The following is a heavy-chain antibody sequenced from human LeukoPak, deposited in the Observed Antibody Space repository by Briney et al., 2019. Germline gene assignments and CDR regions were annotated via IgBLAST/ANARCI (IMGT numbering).Heavy chain of an antibody. CDR1: GFTFSSYA. V-gene: IGHV3-30-3*01. Sequence: GGSLRLSCAASGFTFSSYAMHWVRQAPGKGLEWVAVISHDGSNKYYADSVKGRFTISRDNSKNTLYLQMNSLRAEDTAVYYCANGRSGYYSFDYWGQGTLVTVSS. CDR3: ANGRSGYYSFDY. D-gene: IGHD3-3*01. J-gene: IGHJ4*02. CDR2: ISHDGSNK.